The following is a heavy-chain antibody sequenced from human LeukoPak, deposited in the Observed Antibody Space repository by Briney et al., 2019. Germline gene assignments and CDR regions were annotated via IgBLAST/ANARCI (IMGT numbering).Heavy chain of an antibody. V-gene: IGHV4-59*01. J-gene: IGHJ4*02. D-gene: IGHD3-3*01. Sequence: SETLSLTCTASGGSISSYYWSWIRQPPGKGLEWIGYIYYSGSTNYNPSLKSRVTISVDTSKNQFSLELSSVTAADTAVYYCARGIFGVVPKTFDYWGQGTLVTVSS. CDR1: GGSISSYY. CDR3: ARGIFGVVPKTFDY. CDR2: IYYSGST.